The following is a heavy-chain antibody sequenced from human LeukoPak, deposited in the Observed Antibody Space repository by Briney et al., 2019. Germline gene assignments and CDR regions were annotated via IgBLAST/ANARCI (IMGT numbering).Heavy chain of an antibody. J-gene: IGHJ4*02. D-gene: IGHD6-13*01. CDR3: AVVVPAAKLGYSSSWYVSPVDY. CDR1: GYSFTSYW. V-gene: IGHV5-51*01. Sequence: GESLKISCKGSGYSFTSYWIGWVRQMPGKGLEWMGIIYPGDSDTRYSPSFQGQVTISADKSISTAYLQWSSLKASDTAMYYCAVVVPAAKLGYSSSWYVSPVDYWGQGTLVTVSS. CDR2: IYPGDSDT.